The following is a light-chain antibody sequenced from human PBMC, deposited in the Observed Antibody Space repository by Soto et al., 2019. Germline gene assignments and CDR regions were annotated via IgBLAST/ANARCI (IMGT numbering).Light chain of an antibody. Sequence: QSVLTQPASVSGSPGQSITISCTGTTGDVGGYNYVSWYQQHPDKAPRLLIYEVFKRPSGVSDRFSGSKSGNSASLTIARLQAEDEADYYCFSYTTRSTRVFGTGTKVTVL. CDR1: TGDVGGYNY. J-gene: IGLJ1*01. CDR3: FSYTTRSTRV. CDR2: EVF. V-gene: IGLV2-14*01.